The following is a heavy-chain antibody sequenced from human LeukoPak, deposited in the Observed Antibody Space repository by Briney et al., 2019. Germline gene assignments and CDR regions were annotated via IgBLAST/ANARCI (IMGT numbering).Heavy chain of an antibody. CDR3: ARETSGSSDY. CDR2: VNSEGSST. Sequence: GSLKLPWAGPGFTFLSHRMPWARQGPGKGLVWVSRVNSEGSSTGYADSVKGRFTISRDNAKNTLYLQLNSLRAEDTALYYCARETSGSSDYWGEGTLVTVSS. J-gene: IGHJ4*02. CDR1: GFTFLSHR. D-gene: IGHD3-22*01. V-gene: IGHV3-74*01.